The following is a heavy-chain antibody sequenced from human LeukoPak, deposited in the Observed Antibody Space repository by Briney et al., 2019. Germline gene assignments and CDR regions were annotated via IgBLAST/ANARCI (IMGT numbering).Heavy chain of an antibody. CDR1: GFTFSSYS. J-gene: IGHJ5*02. Sequence: GGSLRLSCVASGFTFSSYSMNWVRQAPGKGLEWVSYITSGSGTLYYTDSVKGRFTISRDNAKNTLYLQMNSLRAEDTAVYYCAIYYYGSGTLQGFDPWGQGTLVTVSS. CDR2: ITSGSGTL. D-gene: IGHD3-10*01. V-gene: IGHV3-48*01. CDR3: AIYYYGSGTLQGFDP.